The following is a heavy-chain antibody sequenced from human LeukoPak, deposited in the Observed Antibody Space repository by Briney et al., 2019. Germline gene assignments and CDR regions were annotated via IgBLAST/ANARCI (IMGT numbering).Heavy chain of an antibody. CDR3: ARERGAGDIYFDY. V-gene: IGHV3-48*03. J-gene: IGHJ4*02. Sequence: GGSLRLSCGACGFAFSSYGMNWVRQAPGKGLEWISYISRSGSTRYHADSVKGRFTISRDNAKNSLYLQMNSLGAEDTAVYYCARERGAGDIYFDYWGQGTLVTVSS. D-gene: IGHD2-21*02. CDR2: ISRSGSTR. CDR1: GFAFSSYG.